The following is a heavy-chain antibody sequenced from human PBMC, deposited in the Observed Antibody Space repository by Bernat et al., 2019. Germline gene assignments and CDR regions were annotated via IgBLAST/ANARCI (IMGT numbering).Heavy chain of an antibody. J-gene: IGHJ4*02. CDR3: GRGLGGGGGSSSELDY. CDR2: ISYDGSNK. V-gene: IGHV3-30-3*01. CDR1: GFTFSSYA. D-gene: IGHD6-6*01. Sequence: QVQLVESGGGVVQPGRSLRLSCAASGFTFSSYAMHWVRQAPGKGLEWVAVISYDGSNKYYADCVKGRFTTSRNKSKNRLYLQRTGVGAEDTAVYYWGRGLGGGGGSSSELDYWGQGTLVTVSS.